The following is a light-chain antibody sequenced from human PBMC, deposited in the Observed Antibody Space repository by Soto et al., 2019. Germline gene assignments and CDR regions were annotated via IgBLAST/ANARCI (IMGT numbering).Light chain of an antibody. V-gene: IGKV3-20*01. J-gene: IGKJ1*01. CDR3: QQYGSSPPRT. CDR2: DAS. Sequence: EIVLTQSPDTLSLSPGERATLSCRASQSIRSERLAWYQQKPGQAPRLVIFDASNRASGMPERFSGSGSGTDFTLTIARLEPEDFAVYYCQQYGSSPPRTFGQGTKVDIK. CDR1: QSIRSER.